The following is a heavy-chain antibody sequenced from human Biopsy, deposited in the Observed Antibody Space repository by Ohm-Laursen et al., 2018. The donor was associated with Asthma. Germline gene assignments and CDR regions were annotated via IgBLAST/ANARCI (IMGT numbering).Heavy chain of an antibody. CDR1: GYTLNRAG. J-gene: IGHJ6*02. Sequence: GDSVPVSCKNSGYTLNRAGITWVRQAPGQGLEWMGWISVYNGNTKVAQKLQDRVTMITDTSTSTAYMELRSLRSDDTAVYFCARAVDYSHYYGIDVWGQGTTVTVS. D-gene: IGHD3-10*01. CDR3: ARAVDYSHYYGIDV. CDR2: ISVYNGNT. V-gene: IGHV1-18*01.